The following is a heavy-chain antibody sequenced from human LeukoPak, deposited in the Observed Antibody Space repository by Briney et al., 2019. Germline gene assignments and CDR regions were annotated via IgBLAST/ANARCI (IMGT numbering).Heavy chain of an antibody. D-gene: IGHD1-26*01. CDR1: GGTFSSYA. CDR2: MNPNTGNT. V-gene: IGHV1-8*03. CDR3: ARGGIVTVPFDP. J-gene: IGHJ5*02. Sequence: ASVKVSCKASGGTFSSYAISWVRQAPGQGLEWMAWMNPNTGNTGFAQKFQGRVTVTRNTSISTAYMELSSLRSEDTAVYYCARGGIVTVPFDPWGQGTLVTVSS.